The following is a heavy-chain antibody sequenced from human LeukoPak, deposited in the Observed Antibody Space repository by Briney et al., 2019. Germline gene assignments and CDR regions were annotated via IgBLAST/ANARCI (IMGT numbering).Heavy chain of an antibody. CDR2: INPSGGST. J-gene: IGHJ4*02. Sequence: ASVKVSCKASGYTFTSYYMHWVRQAPGQGLEWMGIINPSGGSTSYAQKFQVRVTMTRDTSTSTVYMELSSLRSEDTAVYYCAREDYGLGYFDYWGQGTLVTVSS. CDR3: AREDYGLGYFDY. CDR1: GYTFTSYY. D-gene: IGHD4-17*01. V-gene: IGHV1-46*01.